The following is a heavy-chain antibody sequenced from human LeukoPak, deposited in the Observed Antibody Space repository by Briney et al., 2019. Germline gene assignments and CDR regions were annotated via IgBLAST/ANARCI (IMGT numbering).Heavy chain of an antibody. CDR1: GFTFDDYA. CDR3: AKEGSDAFDI. V-gene: IGHV3-9*03. J-gene: IGHJ3*02. CDR2: ISWNSGSI. Sequence: PGRSLRLSCAASGFTFDDYAMHWVRQAPGKGLEWVSGISWNSGSIGYADSVKGRFTISRDNARNSLYLQINSLRAEDMALYYCAKEGSDAFDIWGQGTMVTVSS.